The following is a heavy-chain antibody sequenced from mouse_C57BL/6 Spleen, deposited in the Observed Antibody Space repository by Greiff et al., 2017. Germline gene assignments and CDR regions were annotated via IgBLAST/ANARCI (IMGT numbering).Heavy chain of an antibody. Sequence: EVQLKESGGGLVKPGGSLKLSCAASGFTFSDYGMHWVRQAPEKGLEWVAYISSGSSTIYYADTVKGRFTISRDNAKNTLFLQMTSLRSEDTAMYYCARLAYGSSYDFDYWGQGTTLTVSS. CDR3: ARLAYGSSYDFDY. CDR1: GFTFSDYG. V-gene: IGHV5-17*01. CDR2: ISSGSSTI. D-gene: IGHD1-1*01. J-gene: IGHJ2*01.